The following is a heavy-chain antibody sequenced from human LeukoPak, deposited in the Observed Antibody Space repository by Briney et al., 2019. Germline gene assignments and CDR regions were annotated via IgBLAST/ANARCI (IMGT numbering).Heavy chain of an antibody. CDR1: GYNFIANS. D-gene: IGHD1-26*01. CDR3: ARGSGNYFPFDYFPFDY. V-gene: IGHV1-2*02. CDR2: INPYDGAT. J-gene: IGHJ4*02. Sequence: ASVKVSCKASGYNFIANSIHWVRQAPGQGLEWMGWINPYDGATNYVQKFQGRVTMTRDTSITTAFMEVSGLRSGDTAVYYCARGSGNYFPFDYFPFDYWGQGSLVTVSS.